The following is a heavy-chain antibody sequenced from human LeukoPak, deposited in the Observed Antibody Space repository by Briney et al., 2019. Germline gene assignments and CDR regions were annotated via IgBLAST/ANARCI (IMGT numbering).Heavy chain of an antibody. V-gene: IGHV3-66*01. D-gene: IGHD1-26*01. CDR2: IYSGGNT. J-gene: IGHJ3*02. CDR3: ARDVGFIVGATPGAFDI. Sequence: GGSLRLSCAASGFTVSSNYMTWVRQAPGKGLEWVSVIYSGGNTYYADSVKGRFTISRDNTKDTLYLQMNSLRADDTAVYYCARDVGFIVGATPGAFDIWGQGTMVTVSS. CDR1: GFTVSSNY.